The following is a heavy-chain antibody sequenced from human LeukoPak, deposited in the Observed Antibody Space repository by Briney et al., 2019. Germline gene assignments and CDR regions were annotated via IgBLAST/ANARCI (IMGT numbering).Heavy chain of an antibody. J-gene: IGHJ6*02. CDR3: ARAVGRDGGLKDIVVVPAATPQNYYYGMDV. V-gene: IGHV1-69*04. D-gene: IGHD2-2*01. CDR1: GGTFSSYA. Sequence: GASVKVSCKASGGTFSSYAISWVRQAPGQGLEWMGRIIPILGIANYAQKFQGRVTITADKSTSTAYMELSSLRSEDTAVYYCARAVGRDGGLKDIVVVPAATPQNYYYGMDVWGQGTTVTVSS. CDR2: IIPILGIA.